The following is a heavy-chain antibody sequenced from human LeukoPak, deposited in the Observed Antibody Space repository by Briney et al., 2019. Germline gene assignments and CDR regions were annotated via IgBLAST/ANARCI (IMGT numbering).Heavy chain of an antibody. CDR1: GFTFSSYA. D-gene: IGHD3-10*01. V-gene: IGHV3-30-3*01. Sequence: GGSLRLSCAASGFTFSSYAMHWVRQAPGKGLEWVAVISHDGSNKYYADSVKGRFTISRDNSKNTLYLQMNSLRAEDTAVYYCARGDYYDGSGSFDYWGQGTLVTVSS. J-gene: IGHJ4*02. CDR2: ISHDGSNK. CDR3: ARGDYYDGSGSFDY.